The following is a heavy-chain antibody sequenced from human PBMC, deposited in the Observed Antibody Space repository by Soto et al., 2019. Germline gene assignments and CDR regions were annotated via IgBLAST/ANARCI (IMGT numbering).Heavy chain of an antibody. D-gene: IGHD6-19*01. CDR1: GDSVSSNTAA. Sequence: SQTLALTCAISGDSVSSNTAAWNWIRSSPSRGLEWLGRTDYRSNWRHDYAVSVKSRITVNPDKSKNHFSLQLKSVTPDDTAVYSCARGVADSGFELWGQGTLVTVSS. V-gene: IGHV6-1*01. CDR3: ARGVADSGFEL. J-gene: IGHJ4*02. CDR2: TDYRSNWRH.